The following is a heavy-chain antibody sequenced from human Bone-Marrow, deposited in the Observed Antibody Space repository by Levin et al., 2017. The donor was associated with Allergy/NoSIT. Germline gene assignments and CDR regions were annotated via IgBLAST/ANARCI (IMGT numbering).Heavy chain of an antibody. CDR2: ISSKANNYAT. CDR3: TRPDVPATGRRGFDP. Sequence: GGSLRPSCAASGFTFSGSTIHWVRQASGKGLEWVGRISSKANNYATAYAASVKGRFTISRDDSKNTAYLQMNSLKTEDTAVYYCTRPDVPATGRRGFDPWGQGTLVTVSS. CDR1: GFTFSGST. J-gene: IGHJ5*02. V-gene: IGHV3-73*01. D-gene: IGHD2-2*01.